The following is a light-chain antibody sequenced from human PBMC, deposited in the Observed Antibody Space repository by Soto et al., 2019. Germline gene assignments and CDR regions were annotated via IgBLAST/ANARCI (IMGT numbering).Light chain of an antibody. CDR3: CSYAGRSTLV. J-gene: IGLJ2*01. CDR1: SSDVGSYNI. Sequence: QSALTQPASVSGSPGQSITISCTGTSSDVGSYNIVSWYQQHPGKAPKLLIYEDNKRPSGVSNRFSGSKSGNTASLTISGLQPEDEADYYCCSYAGRSTLVFGGGTQLTVL. V-gene: IGLV2-23*01. CDR2: EDN.